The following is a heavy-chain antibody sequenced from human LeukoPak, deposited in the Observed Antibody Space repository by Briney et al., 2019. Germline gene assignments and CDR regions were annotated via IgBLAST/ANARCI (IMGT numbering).Heavy chain of an antibody. CDR3: ARFSSGWYLAFDI. CDR1: GFTFSSYA. Sequence: PGGSLRLSCAASGFTFSSYAMHWVRQAPGKGLEYVSAISSNGGSTYYANSMKGRFTISRDNSKNTLYLQMGSLRAEDMAVYYCARFSSGWYLAFDIWGQGTMVTVSS. J-gene: IGHJ3*02. D-gene: IGHD6-19*01. V-gene: IGHV3-64*01. CDR2: ISSNGGST.